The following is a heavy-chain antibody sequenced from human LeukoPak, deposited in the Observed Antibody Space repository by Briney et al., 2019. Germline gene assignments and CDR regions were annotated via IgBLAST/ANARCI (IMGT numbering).Heavy chain of an antibody. CDR1: GGSISSGDYY. CDR3: ARVRIYYGSGRMGLFDY. CDR2: IYYSGST. J-gene: IGHJ4*02. V-gene: IGHV4-30-4*01. Sequence: PSETLSLTCSVSGGSISSGDYYWSWIRQPPGKGLEWIGYIYYSGSTYYNPSLKSRVTISVDTSKNQFSLKLSSVTAADTAVYYCARVRIYYGSGRMGLFDYWGQGTLVTVSS. D-gene: IGHD3-10*01.